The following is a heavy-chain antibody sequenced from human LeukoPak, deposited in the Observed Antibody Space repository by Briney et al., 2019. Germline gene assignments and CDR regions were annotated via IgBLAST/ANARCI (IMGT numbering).Heavy chain of an antibody. Sequence: SESLSLTCAVAGYSIGGGYYWGWIRQPPGKGLGGIGGVYHSGSTSYNRSFKSRVPISVVTSKNRFSLKLSSGTAADTAGYYCATLAHCTNGVRSNDYSSTDVWGKATTVTASS. CDR3: ATLAHCTNGVRSNDYSSTDV. V-gene: IGHV4-38-2*01. CDR1: GYSIGGGYY. CDR2: VYHSGST. J-gene: IGHJ6*03. D-gene: IGHD2-8*01.